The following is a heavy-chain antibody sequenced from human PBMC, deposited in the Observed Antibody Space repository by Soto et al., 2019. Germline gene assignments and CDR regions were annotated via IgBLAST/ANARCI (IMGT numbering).Heavy chain of an antibody. D-gene: IGHD6-19*01. CDR1: GGTFSSYA. J-gene: IGHJ3*02. CDR3: ATGAVAGTSGAFDI. V-gene: IGHV1-69*06. Sequence: ASVKVSCKASGGTFSSYAISWVRQAPGQGLEWMGGIIPIFGTANYAQKFQGRVTITADKSTSTAYMELSSLRSEDTAVYYCATGAVAGTSGAFDIWGQGTMVTVSS. CDR2: IIPIFGTA.